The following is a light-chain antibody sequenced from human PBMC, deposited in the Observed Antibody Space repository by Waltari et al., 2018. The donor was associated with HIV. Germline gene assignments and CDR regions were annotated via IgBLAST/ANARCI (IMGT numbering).Light chain of an antibody. CDR1: SSDVGSFNR. CDR2: EVN. CDR3: SSYTTSSTVL. J-gene: IGLJ2*01. Sequence: QSALTQPPSVSGSPGQSVTISCSGTSSDVGSFNRVPWYQQPPGTAPKLMIYEVNNRPSGVPDRFSGSKSGNTASLTISGLQPEDEADYYCSSYTTSSTVLFGGGTKLTVL. V-gene: IGLV2-18*02.